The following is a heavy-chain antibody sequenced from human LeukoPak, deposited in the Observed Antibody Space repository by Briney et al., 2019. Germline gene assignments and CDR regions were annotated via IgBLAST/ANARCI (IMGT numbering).Heavy chain of an antibody. V-gene: IGHV1-18*04. Sequence: ASVKVSCKASGYTFTSYGISWVRQAPGQRLEWMGWISAYNGNTNYAQKLQGRVTRSTDTYTSTAYMELRSLRSDDTAVYYCARQWDSSGWDFDYWGQGTLVTVSS. J-gene: IGHJ4*02. CDR2: ISAYNGNT. D-gene: IGHD6-19*01. CDR3: ARQWDSSGWDFDY. CDR1: GYTFTSYG.